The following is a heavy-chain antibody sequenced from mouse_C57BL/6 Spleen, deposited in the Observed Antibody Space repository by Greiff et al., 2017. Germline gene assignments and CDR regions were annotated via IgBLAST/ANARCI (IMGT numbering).Heavy chain of an antibody. CDR1: GYSFTDYN. D-gene: IGHD4-1*01. CDR3: AREGKTGTRYFDV. J-gene: IGHJ1*03. V-gene: IGHV1-39*01. CDR2: SNPNYGTT. Sequence: VQLKESGPELVKPGASVKISCKASGYSFTDYNMNWVKQSNGKSLEWIGVSNPNYGTTSYNQKFKGKATLTVDQSSSTAYMQLNSLTSEDSAVYYCAREGKTGTRYFDVWGTGTTVTVSS.